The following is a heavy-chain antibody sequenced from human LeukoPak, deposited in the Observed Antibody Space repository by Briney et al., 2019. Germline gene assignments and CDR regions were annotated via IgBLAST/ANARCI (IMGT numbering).Heavy chain of an antibody. V-gene: IGHV3-7*01. Sequence: PGGSLRLSCAASGFTFRTYWMSWVRQAPGKGLQWVANIKQDGTNKFYLDSVQGRFTVSRDNAKNSLYLQMNSLRDEDTAVYYCARGCDVYFDYWGQGTLVTVSS. D-gene: IGHD2-21*01. J-gene: IGHJ4*02. CDR2: IKQDGTNK. CDR1: GFTFRTYW. CDR3: ARGCDVYFDY.